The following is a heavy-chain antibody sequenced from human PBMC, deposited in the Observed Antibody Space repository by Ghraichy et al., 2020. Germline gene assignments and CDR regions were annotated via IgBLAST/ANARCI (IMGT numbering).Heavy chain of an antibody. CDR2: ISSSSSYI. Sequence: GGSLRLSCAASGFTFSSYSMNWVRQAPGKGLEWVSSISSSSSYIYYADSVKGRFTISRDNAKNSLYLQMNSLGAEDTAVYYCARNFYYDSSGYYYWGQGTLVTVSS. J-gene: IGHJ4*02. CDR1: GFTFSSYS. V-gene: IGHV3-21*01. CDR3: ARNFYYDSSGYYY. D-gene: IGHD3-22*01.